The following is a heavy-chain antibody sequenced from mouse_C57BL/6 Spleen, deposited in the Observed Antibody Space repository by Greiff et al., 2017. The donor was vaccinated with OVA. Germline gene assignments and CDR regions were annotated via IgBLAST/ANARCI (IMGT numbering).Heavy chain of an antibody. J-gene: IGHJ1*03. CDR3: ARSEDYDAWYFDV. D-gene: IGHD2-4*01. CDR1: GYTFTSYW. Sequence: QVQLQQPGAELVKPGASVTLSCKASGYTFTSYWMHWVKQRPGQGLEWIGMIHPNSGSTNYNEKFKSKATLTVDKSSSTAYMQLSSLTSEDSAVYYCARSEDYDAWYFDVWGTGTTVTVSS. V-gene: IGHV1-64*01. CDR2: IHPNSGST.